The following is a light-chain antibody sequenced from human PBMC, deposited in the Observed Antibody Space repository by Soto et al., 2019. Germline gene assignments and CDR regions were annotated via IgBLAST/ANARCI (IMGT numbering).Light chain of an antibody. CDR3: QQYLHTPRT. V-gene: IGKV4-1*01. CDR1: HSVLYSYNNKNC. J-gene: IGKJ1*01. CDR2: WAS. Sequence: IVMTQSPGSLSVSLGERATHKCESSHSVLYSYNNKNCLAWYQQRPGQPPKLLIYWASTRESGVPERFSGSGSGTDFTLTISSLQAEDVAVYYCQQYLHTPRTFGQGTKVDI.